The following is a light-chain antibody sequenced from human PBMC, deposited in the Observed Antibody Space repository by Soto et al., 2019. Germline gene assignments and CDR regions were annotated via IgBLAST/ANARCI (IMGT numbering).Light chain of an antibody. V-gene: IGLV3-21*02. J-gene: IGLJ1*01. CDR3: LVWDSRSEHYV. CDR1: NIGSQS. Sequence: SYELAQPPSVSVAPGQTARITCGGNNIGSQSVHWYQQKPGQAPVLVVYDDADRPSGVPERFSGSKSGNMATLTISRVEAGDEADYYCLVWDSRSEHYVFGTGTKVTV. CDR2: DDA.